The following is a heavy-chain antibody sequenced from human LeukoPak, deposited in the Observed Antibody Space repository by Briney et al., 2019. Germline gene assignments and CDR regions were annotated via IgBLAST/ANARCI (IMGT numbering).Heavy chain of an antibody. Sequence: SETLSLTCTVSGDSIISYYWSWIRQPPGKGLEWVGYIYYSGSTNYNPSLKSRVTMSVDTSMNQFSLKLRYVTAADTAVYYCARDPTSSWFHWLAPWGQGTLVTVSS. D-gene: IGHD6-13*01. CDR2: IYYSGST. CDR3: ARDPTSSWFHWLAP. V-gene: IGHV4-59*01. CDR1: GDSIISYY. J-gene: IGHJ5*02.